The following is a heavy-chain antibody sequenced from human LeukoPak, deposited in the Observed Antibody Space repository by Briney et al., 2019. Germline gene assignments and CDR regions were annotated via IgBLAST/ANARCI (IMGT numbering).Heavy chain of an antibody. D-gene: IGHD6-19*01. CDR2: INPYSGGT. V-gene: IGHV1-2*02. J-gene: IGHJ4*02. CDR3: ATLRRSGWYIGD. CDR1: GYTFSDYY. Sequence: ASMKVSCKASGYTFSDYYMHWVRQAPGQGLEWMGWINPYSGGTNYAEKFQGRVTMTRDTSMTTAYMELSSLRSDDTAMYYCATLRRSGWYIGDRGQGTLVTVSS.